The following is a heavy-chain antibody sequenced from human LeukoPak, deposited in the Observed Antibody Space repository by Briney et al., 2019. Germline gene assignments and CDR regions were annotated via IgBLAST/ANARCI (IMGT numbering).Heavy chain of an antibody. Sequence: PSETLSLTCTVSGGSISSYSWSWIRQPPGKGLEWNGYFEYSGSTNYNPSLKSRVVISGDTSKNQFSLTLRSVTAADTAVYYCARSPHDTTDYWGQGTLVTVSS. CDR2: FEYSGST. J-gene: IGHJ4*02. CDR1: GGSISSYS. V-gene: IGHV4-59*01. CDR3: ARSPHDTTDY. D-gene: IGHD1-26*01.